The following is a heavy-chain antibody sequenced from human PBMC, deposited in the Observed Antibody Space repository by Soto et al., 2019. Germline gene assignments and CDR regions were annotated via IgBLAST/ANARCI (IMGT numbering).Heavy chain of an antibody. CDR1: GFSLSTSGVG. CDR2: IYWDDDK. J-gene: IGHJ4*02. V-gene: IGHV2-5*02. D-gene: IGHD3-22*01. CDR3: AHRRMYYDSSGYPTEN. Sequence: QITLKESGPTLVKPTQTLTLTCTFSGFSLSTSGVGVGWIRQHPGKALEWLALIYWDDDKRYSPSLKSRLTITKDTTKNQVVLTMTTMDPVDTATYYCAHRRMYYDSSGYPTENWGQGTLVTVSS.